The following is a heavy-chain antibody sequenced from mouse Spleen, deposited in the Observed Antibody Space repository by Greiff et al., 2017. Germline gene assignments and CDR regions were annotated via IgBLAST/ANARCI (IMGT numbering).Heavy chain of an antibody. CDR3: ARDYRYDDGYAMDY. CDR2: INPNYGTT. V-gene: IGHV1-39*01. CDR1: GYSFTDYN. Sequence: RVESGASVKISCKASGYSFTDYNMNWVKQSNGKSLEWIGVINPNYGTTSYNQKFKGKATLTVDQSSSTAYMQLNSLTSEDSAVYYCARDYRYDDGYAMDYWGQGTSVTVSS. J-gene: IGHJ4*01. D-gene: IGHD2-14*01.